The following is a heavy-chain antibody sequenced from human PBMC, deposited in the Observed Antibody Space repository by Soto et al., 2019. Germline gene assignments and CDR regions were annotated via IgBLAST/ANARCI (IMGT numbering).Heavy chain of an antibody. Sequence: QVQLVESGGGVVQPGTSLRLSCAASGITFSNYGMHWVRQAPGKGLEWVAGITYDGSNRYYADSVKGRFTISRDSSKNXXXXXMXXXXXXXXXXXXXXXXXXXXVXAWPVFNYWGQGTLVTVSS. CDR3: XXXXXXXVXAWPVFNY. CDR2: ITYDGSNR. V-gene: IGHV3-30*03. CDR1: GITFSNYG. J-gene: IGHJ4*02.